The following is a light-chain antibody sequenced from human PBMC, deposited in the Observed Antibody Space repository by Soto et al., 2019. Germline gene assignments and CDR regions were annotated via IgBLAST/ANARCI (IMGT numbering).Light chain of an antibody. V-gene: IGLV2-14*01. Sequence: QSALTQPASVSGSPGQSITISCTGTSSDVGGYNYVSWYQQHPGKAPKLMIYDVSNRPSGVSNRFSGSKYGNTASLTISGLQAEDDADYYCSSYTSSSTYVVFGGGTKLTVL. CDR1: SSDVGGYNY. J-gene: IGLJ2*01. CDR3: SSYTSSSTYVV. CDR2: DVS.